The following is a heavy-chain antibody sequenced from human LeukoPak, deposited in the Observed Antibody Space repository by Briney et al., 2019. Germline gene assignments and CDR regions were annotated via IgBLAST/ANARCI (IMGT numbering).Heavy chain of an antibody. CDR1: GYTFTGYY. CDR3: ARRFHCSGGSCYSGWGYYYYYMDV. Sequence: GASVKVSCKASGYTFTGYYMHWVRQAPGQGLEWMGWINPNSGGTNYAQKFQGRVTMTRDTSISTAYMELSRLRSDDTAVYYCARRFHCSGGSCYSGWGYYYYYMDVWGKGTTATISS. J-gene: IGHJ6*03. D-gene: IGHD2-15*01. CDR2: INPNSGGT. V-gene: IGHV1-2*02.